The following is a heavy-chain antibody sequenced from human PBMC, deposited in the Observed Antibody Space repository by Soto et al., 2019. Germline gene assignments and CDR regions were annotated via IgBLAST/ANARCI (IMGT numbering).Heavy chain of an antibody. D-gene: IGHD3-22*01. CDR2: ISGSGGGT. J-gene: IGHJ1*01. CDR3: TKRRYASTGRLSTYFQH. V-gene: IGHV3-23*01. CDR1: GFTFNIYA. Sequence: GGSLRLSCAASGFTFNIYAMRGVRQAPGKGLEWVSAISGSGGGTYYADSVKGRFTISRDNSNNTLYLQMSSLRAEDTAVYYCTKRRYASTGRLSTYFQHWGQGT.